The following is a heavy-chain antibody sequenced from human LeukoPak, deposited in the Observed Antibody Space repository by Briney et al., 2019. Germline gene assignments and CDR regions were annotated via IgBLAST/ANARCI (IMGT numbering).Heavy chain of an antibody. D-gene: IGHD3-16*01. CDR3: AGHVGWRLGRWVDY. Sequence: PSETLSLTCTVSGGSIGSYYCSSIRQPPGKGLEWIGYIYYGEGTNYNPSLKSGVTISVETSKNQFSLKLSSVTAADTVIYYGAGHVGWRLGRWVDYWGQGALVTVSS. V-gene: IGHV4-59*08. CDR2: IYYGEGT. J-gene: IGHJ4*02. CDR1: GGSIGSYY.